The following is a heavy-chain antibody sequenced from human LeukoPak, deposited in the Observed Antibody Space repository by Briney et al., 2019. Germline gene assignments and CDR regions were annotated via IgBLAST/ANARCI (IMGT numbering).Heavy chain of an antibody. CDR1: GYTFTSYG. J-gene: IGHJ6*02. CDR3: ARDRLLYYASGSYWYYYGMDV. CDR2: ISAYNGNT. Sequence: ASVKVSCKASGYTFTSYGISWVRQAPGQGLEWMGWISAYNGNTNYAQKLQGRVTMITDTSTSTAYMELRSLRSDDTAVYYCARDRLLYYASGSYWYYYGMDVWGQGTTVTVS. V-gene: IGHV1-18*01. D-gene: IGHD3-10*01.